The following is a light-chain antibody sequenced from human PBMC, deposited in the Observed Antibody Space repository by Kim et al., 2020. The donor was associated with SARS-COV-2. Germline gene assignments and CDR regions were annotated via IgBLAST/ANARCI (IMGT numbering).Light chain of an antibody. CDR2: SND. CDR3: AVWDDRLNVWL. Sequence: GQSVTISCAGSRSNVEINTVNWFQQFPVTAPKLLIYSNDQRPSGGPDRFAGSKSGTSASLAISGLQSADEADYYCAVWDDRLNVWLFGGGTQLTVL. V-gene: IGLV1-44*01. CDR1: RSNVEINT. J-gene: IGLJ3*02.